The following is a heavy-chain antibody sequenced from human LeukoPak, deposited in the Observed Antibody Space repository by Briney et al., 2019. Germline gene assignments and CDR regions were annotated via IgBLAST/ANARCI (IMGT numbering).Heavy chain of an antibody. J-gene: IGHJ4*02. V-gene: IGHV3-21*01. CDR1: GFTFSSYS. CDR2: ISSSSSYI. Sequence: GGSLRLSCAASGFTFSSYSMNWVRQAPGKGLEWVSSISSSSSYIYYADSVKGRFTISRDNAKNSLYLQMNSLRAEDTAVYCCNPYYGSGSRFDYWGQGTLVTVSS. CDR3: NPYYGSGSRFDY. D-gene: IGHD3-10*01.